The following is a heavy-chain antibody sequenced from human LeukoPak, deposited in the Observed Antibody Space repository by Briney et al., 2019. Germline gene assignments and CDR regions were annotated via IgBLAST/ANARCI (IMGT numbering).Heavy chain of an antibody. CDR2: ISVYNGHT. CDR3: ARGPRGSGSYYNEY. CDR1: GYTFTTYG. D-gene: IGHD3-10*01. V-gene: IGHV1-18*01. J-gene: IGHJ4*02. Sequence: ASVKVSCKASGYTFTTYGITWVRQAPGQGLEWMGWISVYNGHTNYAQKLQGRVTMTTDTSTSTAYMELRSLRSDDTAVDYCARGPRGSGSYYNEYWGQGTLVTVSS.